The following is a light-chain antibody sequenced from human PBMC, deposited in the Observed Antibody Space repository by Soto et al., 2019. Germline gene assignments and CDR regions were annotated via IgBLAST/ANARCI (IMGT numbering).Light chain of an antibody. J-gene: IGKJ5*01. CDR2: GAS. V-gene: IGKV3-11*01. CDR1: QSVHNF. CDR3: QQRSNWPTIT. Sequence: EVVLTQSPATLSLSPGDRAALSCKASQSVHNFLAWYQQKPCQAHRLLIYGASNRAAGIPARFSGSGSGTDFTLTINSLEPEDFAVYYCQQRSNWPTITFGQGTRREIK.